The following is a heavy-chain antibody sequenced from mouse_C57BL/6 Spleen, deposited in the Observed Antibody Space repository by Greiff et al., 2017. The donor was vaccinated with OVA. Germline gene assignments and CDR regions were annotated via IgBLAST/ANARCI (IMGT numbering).Heavy chain of an antibody. CDR1: GFTFSSYG. J-gene: IGHJ1*03. CDR3: ARPDYYGSSSYFDV. Sequence: EVNLVESGGDLVKPGGSLKLSCAASGFTFSSYGMSWVRQTPDKRLEWVATISSGGSYTYYPDSVKGRFTISRDNAKNTLYLQMSSLKSEDTAMYYCARPDYYGSSSYFDVWGTGTTVTVSS. D-gene: IGHD1-1*01. CDR2: ISSGGSYT. V-gene: IGHV5-6*01.